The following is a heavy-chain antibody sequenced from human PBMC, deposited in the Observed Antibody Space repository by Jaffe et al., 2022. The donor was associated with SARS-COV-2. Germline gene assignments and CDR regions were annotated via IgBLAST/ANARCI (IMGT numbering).Heavy chain of an antibody. CDR2: IYPGDSDT. CDR1: GYSFTSYW. J-gene: IGHJ3*02. V-gene: IGHV5-51*01. CDR3: ARAGEWEPKSPGENSDAFDI. Sequence: EVQLVQSGAEVKKPGESLKISCKGSGYSFTSYWIGWVRQMPGKGLEWMGIIYPGDSDTRYSPSFQGQVTISADKSISTAYLQWSSLKASDTAMYYCARAGEWEPKSPGENSDAFDIWGQGTMVTVSS. D-gene: IGHD1-26*01.